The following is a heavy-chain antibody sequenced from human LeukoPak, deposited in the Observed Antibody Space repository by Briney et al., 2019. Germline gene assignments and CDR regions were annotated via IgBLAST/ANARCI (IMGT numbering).Heavy chain of an antibody. Sequence: GGSLRLSCAASGFTFSSYAMSWIRQAPGKGLEWASAISGSGGSTYYADSVKGRFTISRDNSKNTLYLQMNSLRAEDTAVYYCAKVRDRSGSYYHYGMDVWGQGTTVTVSS. V-gene: IGHV3-23*01. J-gene: IGHJ6*02. CDR1: GFTFSSYA. D-gene: IGHD1-26*01. CDR2: ISGSGGST. CDR3: AKVRDRSGSYYHYGMDV.